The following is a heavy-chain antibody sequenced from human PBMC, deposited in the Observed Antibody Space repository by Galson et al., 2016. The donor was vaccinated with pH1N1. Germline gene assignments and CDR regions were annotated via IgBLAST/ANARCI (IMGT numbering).Heavy chain of an antibody. Sequence: ETLSLTCTVSSGSLSSYYWSWIRQPAGKGLEWIGRIHTSGSTTYNPSLRSRVTMSVDTSRNKFSLKLTSLTAADTAVYYCAREYLVVGEGWEYGLDVWGQGTTVTVSS. CDR2: IHTSGST. D-gene: IGHD2-2*01. J-gene: IGHJ6*02. V-gene: IGHV4-4*07. CDR1: SGSLSSYY. CDR3: AREYLVVGEGWEYGLDV.